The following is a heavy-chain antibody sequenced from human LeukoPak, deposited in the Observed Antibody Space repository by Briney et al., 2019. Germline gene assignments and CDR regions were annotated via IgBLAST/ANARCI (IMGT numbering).Heavy chain of an antibody. CDR2: INWNGGST. D-gene: IGHD6-13*01. Sequence: PGGSLRLSCAAYGFTYEDYGMSWVRQAPGKGMEWVSGINWNGGSTGYADSVKGRFTTSRDNAKNSLYLQMNSLRAEDTALYYCARDELTIAAIFDYWGQGTLVTVSS. V-gene: IGHV3-20*04. J-gene: IGHJ4*02. CDR1: GFTYEDYG. CDR3: ARDELTIAAIFDY.